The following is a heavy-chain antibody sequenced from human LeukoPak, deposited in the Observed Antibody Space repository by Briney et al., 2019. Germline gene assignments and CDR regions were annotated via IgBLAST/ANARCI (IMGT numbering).Heavy chain of an antibody. CDR3: AGEAYDGSGHRYFQN. CDR1: GGSISGGGYF. V-gene: IGHV4-31*03. J-gene: IGHJ1*01. D-gene: IGHD3-22*01. Sequence: PSQTLSLTCTVSGGSISGGGYFWSWIRHHPGQGLEWIGYISFSGSTYYSPSLESRLSISVDTSNKQFSLRLTSVTAADTAVYFCAGEAYDGSGHRYFQNWGQGTLGTGSS. CDR2: ISFSGST.